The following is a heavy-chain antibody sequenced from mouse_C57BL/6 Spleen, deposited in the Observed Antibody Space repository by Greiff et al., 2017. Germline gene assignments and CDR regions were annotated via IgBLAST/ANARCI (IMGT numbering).Heavy chain of an antibody. CDR2: FYPGSGSI. J-gene: IGHJ2*01. CDR3: GRPEEGYYGNYFDY. D-gene: IGHD2-1*01. Sequence: VQLQQSGAELVKPGASVKLSCKASGYTFTEYTIHWVKQRSGQGLEWIGWFYPGSGSIQYNEKFKDKATLTADKSSSTVYMGLSRLTSEDSAVYCCGRPEEGYYGNYFDYWGKGTTLTVSS. V-gene: IGHV1-62-2*01. CDR1: GYTFTEYT.